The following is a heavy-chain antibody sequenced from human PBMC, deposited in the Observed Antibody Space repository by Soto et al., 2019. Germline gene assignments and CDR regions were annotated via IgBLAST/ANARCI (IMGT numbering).Heavy chain of an antibody. CDR3: AKDSGHD. CDR1: GFTFSSYA. D-gene: IGHD5-12*01. CDR2: ITGGGGST. J-gene: IGHJ4*02. V-gene: IGHV3-23*01. Sequence: EVQLLESGGGLVQPGGSLRLSCAASGFTFSSYAMSWVRQAPGKGLEWVSVITGGGGSTYYGDSVKGRFTISRDNSKNTLYLQMKILRAEDTAVYYCAKDSGHDWGQGTLATVSS.